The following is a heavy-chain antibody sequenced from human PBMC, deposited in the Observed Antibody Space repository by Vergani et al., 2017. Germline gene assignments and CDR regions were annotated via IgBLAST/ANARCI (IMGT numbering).Heavy chain of an antibody. CDR3: AREGPYCSGTSCYIWHDAFDI. J-gene: IGHJ3*02. CDR2: ISYDGSNK. CDR1: GFTFSSFG. V-gene: IGHV3-30-3*01. Sequence: QVQLVESGGGVVQPGRSLRLSCAASGFTFSSFGIHWVRQAPGTGLEWVAVISYDGSNKYYADSVKGRFTISRDNSKNTLYLQMNSLRAEDTAVYYCAREGPYCSGTSCYIWHDAFDIWGQGTMVTVSS. D-gene: IGHD2-2*02.